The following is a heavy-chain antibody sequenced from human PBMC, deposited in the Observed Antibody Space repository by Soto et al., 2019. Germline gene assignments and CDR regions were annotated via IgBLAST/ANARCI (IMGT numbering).Heavy chain of an antibody. CDR1: GFTFNTYH. CDR2: ISASGDRT. CDR3: AKSYIVVVPAALPY. V-gene: IGHV3-23*01. D-gene: IGHD2-2*01. J-gene: IGHJ4*02. Sequence: GGSLRLSCAASGFTFNTYHMVWVRQAPGKGLEPVSSISASGDRTYYADSVKGRFTISRDNSKNMLYLQMNSLRAEDTAVYYCAKSYIVVVPAALPYWGQGTLVTVSS.